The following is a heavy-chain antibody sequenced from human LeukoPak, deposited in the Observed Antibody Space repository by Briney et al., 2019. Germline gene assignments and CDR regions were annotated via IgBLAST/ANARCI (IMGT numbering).Heavy chain of an antibody. CDR1: GDSVSSNTAA. J-gene: IGHJ4*02. CDR2: TYYRSKWYD. CDR3: ARAVKLDLDC. D-gene: IGHD4-23*01. Sequence: SQTLSLTRAISGDSVSSNTAAWNWIRQSPSRGLEWLGRTYYRSKWYDDYAESVKSRITINPDTSKNQFSLQLNSVTPEDTAVYYCARAVKLDLDCWGQGTLVTVSS. V-gene: IGHV6-1*01.